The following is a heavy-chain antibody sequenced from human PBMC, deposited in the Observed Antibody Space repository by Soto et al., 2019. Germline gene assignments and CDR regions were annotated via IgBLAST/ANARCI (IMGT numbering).Heavy chain of an antibody. CDR2: INHSGST. Sequence: PETLSLTCTVYGGSFSGDYWRWIRQPPGKGLEWIGEINHSGSTNYNPSLKSRVTISVDTSKNQFSLKLSSVTAADTAVYYCARGRVVVVVAAYFQHWGQGTLVT. J-gene: IGHJ1*01. V-gene: IGHV4-34*01. CDR3: ARGRVVVVVAAYFQH. CDR1: GGSFSGDY. D-gene: IGHD2-15*01.